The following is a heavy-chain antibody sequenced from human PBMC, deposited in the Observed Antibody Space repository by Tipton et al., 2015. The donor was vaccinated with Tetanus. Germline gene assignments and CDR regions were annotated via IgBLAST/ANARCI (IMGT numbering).Heavy chain of an antibody. D-gene: IGHD1-26*01. CDR3: ARDHRLSASYAGWFDP. J-gene: IGHJ5*02. CDR2: IYYTGST. CDR1: GVSITSNY. Sequence: TLSLTCNVSGVSITSNYWSWIRQSPGKGLEWIGYIYYTGSTSYNPSLESRVTISADTPKNQFSLKLSSVTAADTAIYYCARDHRLSASYAGWFDPWGQGTLVTVSS. V-gene: IGHV4-59*01.